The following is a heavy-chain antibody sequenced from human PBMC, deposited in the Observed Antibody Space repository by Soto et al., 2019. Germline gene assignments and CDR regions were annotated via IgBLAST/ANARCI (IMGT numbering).Heavy chain of an antibody. J-gene: IGHJ4*02. CDR2: ISSGSKTI. Sequence: PVGSLRLSCAASGFTFSGYSVNWVRQAPGKGLEWVSYISSGSKTIYYAESVKGRFTVSRDNARNSQYLQMNSLRDEDTAVYYCAREDILGVRSFDYWGQGTLVTVYS. CDR3: AREDILGVRSFDY. CDR1: GFTFSGYS. D-gene: IGHD3-9*01. V-gene: IGHV3-48*02.